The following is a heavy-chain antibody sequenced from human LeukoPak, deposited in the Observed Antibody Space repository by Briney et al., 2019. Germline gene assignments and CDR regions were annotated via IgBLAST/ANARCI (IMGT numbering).Heavy chain of an antibody. Sequence: GGSLRLSCAASGFTFSSYAMSWVRQAPGKGLEWVSAVSGSAGSAYYADSVKGRFTISRDNSKNTLYLQMNSLRAEDTAVYYCAVSFYYYYMDVWGKGTTVTVSS. J-gene: IGHJ6*03. D-gene: IGHD1-7*01. CDR1: GFTFSSYA. CDR2: VSGSAGSA. CDR3: AVSFYYYYMDV. V-gene: IGHV3-23*01.